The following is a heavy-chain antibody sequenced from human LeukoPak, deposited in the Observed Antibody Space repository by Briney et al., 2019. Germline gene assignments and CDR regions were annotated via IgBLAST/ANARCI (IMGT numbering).Heavy chain of an antibody. V-gene: IGHV3-11*01. Sequence: GGSLRLSCAASGFTFRDYYKSWIRQAPGKGLEWVSNISSGGTTGYYADSVKGRFAISRDNAKNSLYLQMNGLRAEDTAVYYCARDISRGVVLPYFDYWGQGTLVTVSS. D-gene: IGHD2-2*01. CDR1: GFTFRDYY. CDR3: ARDISRGVVLPYFDY. J-gene: IGHJ4*02. CDR2: ISSGGTTG.